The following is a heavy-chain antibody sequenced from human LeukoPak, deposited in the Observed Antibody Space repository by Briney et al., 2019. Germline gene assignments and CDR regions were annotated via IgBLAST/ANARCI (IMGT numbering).Heavy chain of an antibody. V-gene: IGHV3-21*04. Sequence: PGGSLRLSCAASGFTFSSYTMNWVRQAPGKGLEWVSSISSSSSYIYYADSVKGRFTISRDNAKNSLYLQMNSLRAEDTAVYYCARRAGAYSHPYDYWGQGTLVTVSS. D-gene: IGHD4/OR15-4a*01. J-gene: IGHJ4*02. CDR3: ARRAGAYSHPYDY. CDR2: ISSSSSYI. CDR1: GFTFSSYT.